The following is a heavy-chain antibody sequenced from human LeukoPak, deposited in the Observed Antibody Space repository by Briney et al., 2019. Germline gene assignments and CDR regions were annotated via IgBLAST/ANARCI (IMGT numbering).Heavy chain of an antibody. V-gene: IGHV3-21*01. CDR2: ISSSSSYI. D-gene: IGHD3-22*01. CDR3: ARDGHSSGGTDAFDI. J-gene: IGHJ3*02. Sequence: PGGSLRLSCAASGFTFSNAWMSWVRQAPGKGLEWVSSISSSSSYIYYADSVKGRFTISRDNAKNSLYLQMNSLRAEDTAVYYCARDGHSSGGTDAFDIWGQGTMVTVSS. CDR1: GFTFSNAW.